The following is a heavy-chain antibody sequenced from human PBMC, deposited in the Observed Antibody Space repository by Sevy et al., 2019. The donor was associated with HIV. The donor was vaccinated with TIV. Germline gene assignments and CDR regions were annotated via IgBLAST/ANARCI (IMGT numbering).Heavy chain of an antibody. CDR1: GGSISGHY. J-gene: IGHJ4*02. Sequence: SETLSLTCTVSGGSISGHYWGWIRQSPGKGLEWIAYMYDSGGSNYNTSLRSRVTISVDTSKNQISLMLSSVTAADTAVYYCARGGALTYYDTSGFQNYFDSWGPGNLVTVSS. V-gene: IGHV4-59*11. CDR3: ARGGALTYYDTSGFQNYFDS. D-gene: IGHD3-22*01. CDR2: MYDSGGS.